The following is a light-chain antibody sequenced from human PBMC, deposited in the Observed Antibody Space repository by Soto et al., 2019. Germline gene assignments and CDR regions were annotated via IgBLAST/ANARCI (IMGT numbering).Light chain of an antibody. V-gene: IGKV3-15*01. CDR2: GAS. CDR1: QSVGSN. Sequence: EVVMTQSPATLSVSLGDRATLSCRASQSVGSNLAWYQQKPGQAPRLLIYGASTRATGIPARFSGSGSGTEFTLTISSLQSEDFAVYSCQQYNNWPLTFGGGTKVEIK. CDR3: QQYNNWPLT. J-gene: IGKJ4*01.